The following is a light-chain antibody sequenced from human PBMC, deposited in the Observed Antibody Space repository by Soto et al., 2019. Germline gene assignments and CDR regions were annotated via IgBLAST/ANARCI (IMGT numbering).Light chain of an antibody. V-gene: IGKV3-20*01. CDR2: GAS. Sequence: EIVLTQSPGTLSLSPGERATLSCRASQSVSNNYLAWYQQKPGQAPRLLIYGASNRATGIPDGFSGSGAGTGLTLTISRLEPEDFTVYYCQQYGSSGTFGQGAKVEIK. J-gene: IGKJ1*01. CDR3: QQYGSSGT. CDR1: QSVSNNY.